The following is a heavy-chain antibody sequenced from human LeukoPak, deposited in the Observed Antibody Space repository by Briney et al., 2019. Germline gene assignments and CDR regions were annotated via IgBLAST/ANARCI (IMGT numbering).Heavy chain of an antibody. J-gene: IGHJ3*02. V-gene: IGHV4-59*01. Sequence: SETLSLTCTVSGGSITSYYWSWIRQPPGKGLEWIGYIYYSGSANYNPSLKSRVTISVDTSKNQFSLKLSFVTAADTAVYYCARATKRQLLGAFDIWGQGTMVTVSS. D-gene: IGHD1-1*01. CDR3: ARATKRQLLGAFDI. CDR1: GGSITSYY. CDR2: IYYSGSA.